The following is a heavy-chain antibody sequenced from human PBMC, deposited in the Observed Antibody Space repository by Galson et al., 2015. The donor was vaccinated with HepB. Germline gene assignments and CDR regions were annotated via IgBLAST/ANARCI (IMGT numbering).Heavy chain of an antibody. CDR2: ISAYTGNK. J-gene: IGHJ4*02. V-gene: IGHV1-18*04. Sequence: SVKVSCKAAGYTFTNYGFIWVRQAPGQGLEWMGWISAYTGNKNYAQKLQGRVTMTTDTSTSTAYMELRGLRSDDTAVYYCARDLSPTDLRHWNYWGQGTLVTVSS. CDR3: ARDLSPTDLRHWNY. CDR1: GYTFTNYG. D-gene: IGHD4-11*01.